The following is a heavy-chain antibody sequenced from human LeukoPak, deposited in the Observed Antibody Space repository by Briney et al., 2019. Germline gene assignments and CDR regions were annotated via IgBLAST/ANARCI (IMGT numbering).Heavy chain of an antibody. V-gene: IGHV3-30*18. D-gene: IGHD3-9*01. J-gene: IGHJ4*02. CDR2: ISYDGSNK. CDR3: AKDRRYFDWLTDY. CDR1: GLTFSSYG. Sequence: PGGSLRLSCAASGLTFSSYGMHWVRQAPGKGLEWVAVISYDGSNKYYADSVKGRFTISRDNSKNTLYLQMNSLRAEDTAVYYCAKDRRYFDWLTDYWGQGTLVTASS.